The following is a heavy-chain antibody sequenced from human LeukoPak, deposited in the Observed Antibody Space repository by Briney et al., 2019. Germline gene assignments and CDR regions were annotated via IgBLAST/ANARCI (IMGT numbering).Heavy chain of an antibody. D-gene: IGHD3-10*01. CDR1: GGSISSSSHS. V-gene: IGHV4-39*07. CDR2: IYYTGRT. Sequence: SETLSLTCTVSGGSISSSSHSWGWIRQPPGKGLEWTGSIYYTGRTYYNPSLKSRVTISVDTSKNQFSLKLSSVTAADTAVYYCARGTALLWFGELRGTWFDPWGQGTLVTVSS. J-gene: IGHJ5*02. CDR3: ARGTALLWFGELRGTWFDP.